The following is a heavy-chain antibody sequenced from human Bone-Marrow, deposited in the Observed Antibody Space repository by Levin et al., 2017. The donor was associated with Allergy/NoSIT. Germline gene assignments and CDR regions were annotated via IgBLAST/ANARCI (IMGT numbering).Heavy chain of an antibody. V-gene: IGHV1-46*02. CDR3: AGAGGSYLGHFDY. J-gene: IGHJ4*02. Sequence: GESLKISCKASGYTFYSYYMHWVRQAPGQGLEWMGIVNPSSGFTTYAQNFQGRVTMSRDTSSGTVYMELGNLRSEDTAVYYCAGAGGSYLGHFDYWGQGTQVTVSS. CDR1: GYTFYSYY. D-gene: IGHD3-10*01. CDR2: VNPSSGFT.